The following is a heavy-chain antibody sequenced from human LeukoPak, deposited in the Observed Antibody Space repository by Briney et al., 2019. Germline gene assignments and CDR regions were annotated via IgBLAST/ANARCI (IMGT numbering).Heavy chain of an antibody. D-gene: IGHD3-3*01. V-gene: IGHV1-8*01. Sequence: ASVKVSCKASGYTFTSYDINWVRQATGQGLEWMGWMNPNSGNTGYAQKFQGRVTMTRNTSISTAYMELSSLRSEDTAVYYCARVPGDFWSGYYPLYYYYYGMDVWDQGTTVTVSS. CDR3: ARVPGDFWSGYYPLYYYYYGMDV. CDR2: MNPNSGNT. CDR1: GYTFTSYD. J-gene: IGHJ6*02.